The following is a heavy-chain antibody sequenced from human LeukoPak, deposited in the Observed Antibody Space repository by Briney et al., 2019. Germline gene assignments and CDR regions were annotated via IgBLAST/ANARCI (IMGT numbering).Heavy chain of an antibody. CDR1: GFAFSNFE. Sequence: GGSLRLSCAASGFAFSNFEMNWVRQAPGKGLEWVSYISTGGSIIHYADSVKGRFTISRDNAKNSLYLEMNSLRAEGTAIYYCARERYSGYYFDCWGQGTLVTVSS. CDR3: ARERYSGYYFDC. V-gene: IGHV3-48*03. J-gene: IGHJ4*02. D-gene: IGHD5-18*01. CDR2: ISTGGSII.